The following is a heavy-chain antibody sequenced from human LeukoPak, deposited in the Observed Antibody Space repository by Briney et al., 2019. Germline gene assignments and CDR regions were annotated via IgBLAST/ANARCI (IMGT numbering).Heavy chain of an antibody. CDR1: GFTFSSYS. V-gene: IGHV3-21*01. CDR3: ASPPRGGYGDYAPPHY. Sequence: PGGSLRLSCAASGFTFSSYSMNWVRQAPGKGLEWVSSISSSSSYIYYADSVKGRFTISRDNAKNSLYLQMNSLRAEDTAVYYCASPPRGGYGDYAPPHYWGQGTLVTVSS. D-gene: IGHD4-17*01. J-gene: IGHJ4*02. CDR2: ISSSSSYI.